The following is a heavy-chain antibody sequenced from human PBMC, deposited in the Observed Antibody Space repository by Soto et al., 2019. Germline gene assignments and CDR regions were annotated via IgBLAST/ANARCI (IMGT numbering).Heavy chain of an antibody. CDR3: ARAGGLGAVAADY. D-gene: IGHD6-19*01. J-gene: IGHJ4*02. CDR1: GGSISSGGYS. V-gene: IGHV4-30-2*01. CDR2: SYHSGST. Sequence: QLQLQESGSGLVKPSQTLSLTCAVSGGSISSGGYSWSWIRQPPGKGLQWIGYSYHSGSTYYNPSLKSRVTISVDRSKNQFSLKLISVTAAATAVYYCARAGGLGAVAADYWGQGTLVTVSS.